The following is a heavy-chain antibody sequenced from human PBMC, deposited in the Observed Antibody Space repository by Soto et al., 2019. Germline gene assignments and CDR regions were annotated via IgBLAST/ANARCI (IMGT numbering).Heavy chain of an antibody. V-gene: IGHV4-59*08. CDR1: GGSISSYY. J-gene: IGHJ4*02. CDR3: ARHHDS. Sequence: QVRDRVSEGMKSSETLSLTCTVSGGSISSYYWSWIRQPPGKGLEWIGYIYYSGSTNYNPSLKSRVTISVDTSKNQFSLKLSSVTAADTAVYYCARHHDSWGQGTLVTVSS. CDR2: IYYSGST.